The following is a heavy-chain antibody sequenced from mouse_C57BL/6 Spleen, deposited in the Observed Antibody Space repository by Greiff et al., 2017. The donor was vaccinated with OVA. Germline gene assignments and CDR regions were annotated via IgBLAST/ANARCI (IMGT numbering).Heavy chain of an antibody. Sequence: EVKLQESGPGLVKPSQSLSLTCSVTGYSITSGYYWNWIRQFPGNKLEWMGYISYDGSNNYNPSLKNRISITRDTSKNQFFLKLNSVTTEDTATYYCAIQSEGVGFDYWGQGTTLTVSS. CDR1: GYSITSGYY. J-gene: IGHJ2*01. CDR3: AIQSEGVGFDY. CDR2: ISYDGSN. V-gene: IGHV3-6*01. D-gene: IGHD3-3*01.